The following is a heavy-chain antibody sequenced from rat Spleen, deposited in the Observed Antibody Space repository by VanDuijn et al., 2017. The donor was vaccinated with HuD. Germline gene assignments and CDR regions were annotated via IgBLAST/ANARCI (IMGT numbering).Heavy chain of an antibody. CDR2: IWGDGST. CDR3: ARGNPFDY. D-gene: IGHD3-4*01. J-gene: IGHJ2*01. Sequence: QVQLKESGPGLVQPSQTLSLTCTVSGFSLTSNSVHWVRQPPGKGLEWMGGIWGDGSTDYNSALKSRLSISRDTSKSQLFLKMNSLQTEDTATYYCARGNPFDYWGQGVMVTVSS. V-gene: IGHV2-1*01. CDR1: GFSLTSNS.